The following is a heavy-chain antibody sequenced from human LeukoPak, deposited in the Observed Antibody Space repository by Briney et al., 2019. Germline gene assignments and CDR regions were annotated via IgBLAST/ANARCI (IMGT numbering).Heavy chain of an antibody. J-gene: IGHJ6*03. D-gene: IGHD3-22*01. CDR3: ARSGWLLLGRFVDV. Sequence: GGSLRLSCAASGFTFSDYYMSWIRQAPGKGLEWVSYISTSGAVIYYTDSVKGRFTISRDNAKNSLYLQMNSLRADDTAVYYCARSGWLLLGRFVDVWGKGTTVTVSS. CDR1: GFTFSDYY. CDR2: ISTSGAVI. V-gene: IGHV3-11*04.